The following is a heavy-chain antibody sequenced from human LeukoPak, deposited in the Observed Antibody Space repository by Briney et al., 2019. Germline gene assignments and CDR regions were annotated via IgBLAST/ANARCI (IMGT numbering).Heavy chain of an antibody. J-gene: IGHJ4*02. CDR2: IYHSGST. Sequence: SETLSLTCTVSGYSISSGYYWGWIRQPPGKGLEWIGSIYHSGSTYYNPSLKSRVTISVDTSKNQFSLKLSSVTAADTAIYYCARGLSLLWFGESQDYWGQGTLVTVSS. CDR3: ARGLSLLWFGESQDY. V-gene: IGHV4-38-2*02. D-gene: IGHD3-10*01. CDR1: GYSISSGYY.